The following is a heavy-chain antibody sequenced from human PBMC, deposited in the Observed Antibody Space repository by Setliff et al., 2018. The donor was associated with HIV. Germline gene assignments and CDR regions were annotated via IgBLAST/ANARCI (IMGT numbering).Heavy chain of an antibody. D-gene: IGHD3-3*01. V-gene: IGHV4-4*07. CDR1: GGSITSHY. CDR3: ARGGYSTQRTIVQLLQWPEALDI. J-gene: IGHJ3*02. CDR2: VFTRGNP. Sequence: SETLSLTCIVSGGSITSHYWNWIRQPAGKGLEWIGSVFTRGNPNYSPSLKSRVTRSVDVSKNELSLKLSSVTAADTAVYYWARGGYSTQRTIVQLLQWPEALDIWGRGTMVTVSS.